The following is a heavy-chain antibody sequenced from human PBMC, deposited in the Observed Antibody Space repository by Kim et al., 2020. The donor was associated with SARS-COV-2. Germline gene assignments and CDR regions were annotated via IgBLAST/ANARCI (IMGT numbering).Heavy chain of an antibody. D-gene: IGHD6-6*01. J-gene: IGHJ4*02. CDR2: INHSGST. Sequence: SETLSLTCAVYGGSFSGYYWSWIRQPPGKGLEWIGEINHSGSTNYNPSLTSRVTISVDTSKNQFSLKLSSVTAADTAVYYCAIRIAARPFDYWGQGTLVTVSS. CDR3: AIRIAARPFDY. V-gene: IGHV4-34*01. CDR1: GGSFSGYY.